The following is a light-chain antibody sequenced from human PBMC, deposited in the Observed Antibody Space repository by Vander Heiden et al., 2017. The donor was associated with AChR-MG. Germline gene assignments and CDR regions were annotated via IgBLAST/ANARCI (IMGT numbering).Light chain of an antibody. V-gene: IGLV2-14*03. Sequence: QSALTQPASVSGSPGQSITTSCTGTSSDLGSYDYVSWYQQHPGNAPKLMIYDVSHRPSGVSNRFSGSKSRNTASLTISGLQAEDEANYYCSSYTTSSTVIFGGGTKLTVL. J-gene: IGLJ2*01. CDR3: SSYTTSSTVI. CDR1: SSDLGSYDY. CDR2: DVS.